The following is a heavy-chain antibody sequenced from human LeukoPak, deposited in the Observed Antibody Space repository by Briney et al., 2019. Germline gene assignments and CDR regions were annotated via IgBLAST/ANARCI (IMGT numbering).Heavy chain of an antibody. CDR1: GGTFSSYA. CDR3: ARLATHRSSTVTIDY. Sequence: GASVKVSCKASGGTFSSYAISWVRQAPGQGLEWMGRIIPILGIANYAQKFQGRVMITADKSTSTAYMELSSLRSEDTAVYYCARLATHRSSTVTIDYWGQGTLVTVSS. CDR2: IIPILGIA. V-gene: IGHV1-69*04. D-gene: IGHD4-17*01. J-gene: IGHJ4*02.